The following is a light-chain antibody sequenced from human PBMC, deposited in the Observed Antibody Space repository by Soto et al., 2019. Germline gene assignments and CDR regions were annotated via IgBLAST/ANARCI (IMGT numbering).Light chain of an antibody. Sequence: DIQLTQSPSFLSASVGDRVTITCRASQDISNYLVWYQQTPGKAHKPLIYAASTLQSGVQSRFSGSGSGTEFTLTIRSLQPEDFATYYCKQLNSYPLTFGPGTKVDIK. V-gene: IGKV1-9*01. CDR1: QDISNY. J-gene: IGKJ3*01. CDR3: KQLNSYPLT. CDR2: AAS.